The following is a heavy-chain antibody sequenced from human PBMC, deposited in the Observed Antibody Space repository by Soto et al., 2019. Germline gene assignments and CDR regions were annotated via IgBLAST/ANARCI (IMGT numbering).Heavy chain of an antibody. CDR2: IYYSGST. Sequence: SLIQRLTSTVSGGNSSSGGYCRSRIHQTPGKGLEWIGYIYYSGSTYYNPSLKSRVTISVDTSKNQFSLKLSSAPAAAIVFYYCAAYGGTSVSFHS. CDR1: GGNSSSGGYC. V-gene: IGHV4-30-4*01. D-gene: IGHD2-15*01. J-gene: IGHJ5*01. CDR3: AAYGGTSVSFHS.